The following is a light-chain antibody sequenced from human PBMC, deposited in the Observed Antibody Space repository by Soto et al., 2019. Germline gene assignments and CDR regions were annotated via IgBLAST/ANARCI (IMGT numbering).Light chain of an antibody. V-gene: IGKV3-20*01. CDR3: QQYGGSFRV. CDR2: GAS. CDR1: QSVSSSY. J-gene: IGKJ3*01. Sequence: EIVLTQSPGTLSLSPGERATLSCRASQSVSSSYLAWYQQKPGQAPRLLIYGASSRATGIPDRFSGSGTGTDFTLTISRLEPEDFAVYYCQQYGGSFRVFGPGTKVAIK.